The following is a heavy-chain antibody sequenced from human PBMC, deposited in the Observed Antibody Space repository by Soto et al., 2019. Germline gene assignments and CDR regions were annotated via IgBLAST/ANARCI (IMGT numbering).Heavy chain of an antibody. CDR1: GFTFSSYA. Sequence: QVQLVESGGGVVEPGRALRLSCAASGFTFSSYAMHWVRQAPGKGLEWVAVISHDGSITYYSDSVKGRFTMSRDNSNNTLFLQMSSLRSEDTAIYYCAKDEYWESHFYYFMDRWGRGTTVTVSS. CDR3: AKDEYWESHFYYFMDR. CDR2: ISHDGSIT. J-gene: IGHJ6*03. D-gene: IGHD3-16*01. V-gene: IGHV3-30*15.